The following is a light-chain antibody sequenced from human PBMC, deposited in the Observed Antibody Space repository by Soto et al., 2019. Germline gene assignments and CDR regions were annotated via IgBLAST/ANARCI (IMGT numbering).Light chain of an antibody. Sequence: EIVLTQSPGTLSLSPGERATLSCRPSRSVGASSLAGNQQKPGQPPRLLIYGASSRATGIPDRFSGSGSGTDFTLTISRLEPEDFAVYYCQQYGSSPLMYTFGQGTKLEIK. CDR1: RSVGASS. V-gene: IGKV3-20*01. CDR3: QQYGSSPLMYT. J-gene: IGKJ2*01. CDR2: GAS.